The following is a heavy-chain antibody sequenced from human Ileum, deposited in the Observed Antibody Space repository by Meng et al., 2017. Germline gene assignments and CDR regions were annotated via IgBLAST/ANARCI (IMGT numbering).Heavy chain of an antibody. CDR3: AHKREETTVNYFDF. D-gene: IGHD4-11*01. V-gene: IGHV2-5*02. CDR1: GFSVSTDVVG. J-gene: IGHJ4*02. CDR2: IYWDDDT. Sequence: QITLKGAGPTLAKTTQTLTLTCTVSGFSVSTDVVGVGWIRQPPGKAPEWLALIYWDDDTRYSPSLRHRLTITKDTSKNQVVLTMTDMDPVDTGRYYCAHKREETTVNYFDFWGQGTLVTVSS.